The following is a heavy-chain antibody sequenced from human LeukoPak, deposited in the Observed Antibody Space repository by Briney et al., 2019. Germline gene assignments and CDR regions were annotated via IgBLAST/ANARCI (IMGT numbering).Heavy chain of an antibody. CDR2: INPNSGGT. V-gene: IGHV1-2*02. CDR3: ARGYDSSGYIYYYYYMDV. J-gene: IGHJ6*03. CDR1: GYTFTGYC. D-gene: IGHD3-22*01. Sequence: GASVKVSCKASGYTFTGYCMHWVRQAPGQGLEWMGWINPNSGGTNYAQKFQGRVTMTRDTSISTAYMELSRLRSDDTAVYYCARGYDSSGYIYYYYYMDVWGKGTTVTVSS.